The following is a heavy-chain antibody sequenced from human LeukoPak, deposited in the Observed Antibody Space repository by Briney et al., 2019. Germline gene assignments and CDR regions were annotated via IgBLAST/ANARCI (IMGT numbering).Heavy chain of an antibody. J-gene: IGHJ5*02. Sequence: SETLSLTCTDSGGSINSYYWSWIRQPPGKGLEGIGYIHYTGSTNYNPSLNSRVTISVDTSKNQFSLKLSSVTAADTAIYSCARGGYYGSGNDFRFDPWGQGTLVTVSS. V-gene: IGHV4-59*01. CDR1: GGSINSYY. D-gene: IGHD3-10*01. CDR3: ARGGYYGSGNDFRFDP. CDR2: IHYTGST.